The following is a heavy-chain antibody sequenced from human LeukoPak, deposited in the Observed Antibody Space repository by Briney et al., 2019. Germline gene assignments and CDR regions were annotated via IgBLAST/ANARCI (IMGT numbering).Heavy chain of an antibody. CDR1: GFTFSSYA. J-gene: IGHJ4*02. CDR3: AKFDEALTGYFGY. CDR2: ISYDGSNK. V-gene: IGHV3-30-3*01. D-gene: IGHD3-9*01. Sequence: GGSLRLSCAASGFTFSSYAMHWVRQAPGKGLEWVAVISYDGSNKYYADSVKGRFTISRDNSKNTLYLQMNSLRAEDTAVYYCAKFDEALTGYFGYWGQGTLVTVSS.